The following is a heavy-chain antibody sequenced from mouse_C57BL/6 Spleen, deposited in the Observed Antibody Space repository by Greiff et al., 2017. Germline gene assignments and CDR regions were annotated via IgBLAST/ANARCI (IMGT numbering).Heavy chain of an antibody. V-gene: IGHV1-81*01. Sequence: QVQLQQSGAELARPGASVKLSCKASGYTFTSYGISWVKQRPGQGLEWIGEIYPRSGNTYYNEKFKGKATLTADKSSSTAYMELRSLTSEDSAVYFCARKAYDPNQSPYYYAMDYWGQGTSVTVSS. CDR1: GYTFTSYG. J-gene: IGHJ4*01. D-gene: IGHD1-1*01. CDR3: ARKAYDPNQSPYYYAMDY. CDR2: IYPRSGNT.